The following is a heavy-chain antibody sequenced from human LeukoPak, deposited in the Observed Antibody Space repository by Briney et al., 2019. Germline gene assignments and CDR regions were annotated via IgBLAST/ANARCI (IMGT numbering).Heavy chain of an antibody. CDR2: IYYSGST. Sequence: PSETLSLTCTVSGGSISSYYWSWIRQPPGKGLEWIGSIYYSGSTYYNPSLKSRVTISVDTSKNQFSLKLSSVTAADTAVYYCASVTIAAASYYFDYWGQGTLVTVSS. CDR3: ASVTIAAASYYFDY. D-gene: IGHD6-13*01. J-gene: IGHJ4*02. V-gene: IGHV4-39*07. CDR1: GGSISSYY.